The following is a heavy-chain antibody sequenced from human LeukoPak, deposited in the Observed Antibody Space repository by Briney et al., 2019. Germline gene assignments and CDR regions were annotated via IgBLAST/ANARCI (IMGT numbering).Heavy chain of an antibody. D-gene: IGHD3-22*01. CDR3: ARVPVLLGSSGYDYPYYYYGMDG. CDR2: ISYDGSNK. Sequence: GGSLRLSCAASGFTFSSYAMHRVRQAPGKGLEWVAVISYDGSNKYYADSVKGRFTISRDNSKNTLYLQMNSLRGKDTAVYYWARVPVLLGSSGYDYPYYYYGMDGWGQGTTVTVSS. J-gene: IGHJ6*02. V-gene: IGHV3-30-3*01. CDR1: GFTFSSYA.